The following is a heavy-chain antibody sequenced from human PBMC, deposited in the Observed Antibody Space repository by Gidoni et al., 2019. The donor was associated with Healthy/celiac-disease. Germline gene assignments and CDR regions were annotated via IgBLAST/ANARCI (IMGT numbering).Heavy chain of an antibody. V-gene: IGHV3-49*05. Sequence: EVQLVESGGGLVKPGRSLRLSCTASGFTFGDYAMSWFRQAPGKGLEWVGFIRSKAYGGTTEYAASVKGRFTISRDDSKSIAYLQMNSLKTEDTAVYYCTRDVGLIWYYYDSSGHDAFDIWGQGTMVTVSS. J-gene: IGHJ3*02. CDR1: GFTFGDYA. CDR2: IRSKAYGGTT. CDR3: TRDVGLIWYYYDSSGHDAFDI. D-gene: IGHD3-22*01.